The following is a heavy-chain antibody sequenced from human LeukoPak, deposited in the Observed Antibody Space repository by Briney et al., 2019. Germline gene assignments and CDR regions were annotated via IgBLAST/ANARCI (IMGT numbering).Heavy chain of an antibody. CDR3: TSSLYYGSGSY. CDR1: GGSISSYY. CDR2: IRSKAYGGTT. J-gene: IGHJ4*02. Sequence: LSLTCTVSGGSISSYYWSWVRQAPGKGLEWVGFIRSKAYGGTTEYAASVKGRFTISRDDSKSIAYLQMNSLKTEDTAVYYCTSSLYYGSGSYWGQGTLVTVSS. V-gene: IGHV3-49*04. D-gene: IGHD3-10*01.